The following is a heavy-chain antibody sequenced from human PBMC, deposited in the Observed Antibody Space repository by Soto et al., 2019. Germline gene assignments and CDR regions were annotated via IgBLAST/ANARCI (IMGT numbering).Heavy chain of an antibody. Sequence: SVLTLVNTTETLTLTGTFAGFSLSTSGMGVGWIRQPPGKALEWLVFIYWDDDKRYSPSLRNRLTITKDTSKRQVYLTMTNMDPVDTATYYCAHQAAYRSNWNAGWFGPWRQGAPVTVTP. V-gene: IGHV2-5*02. CDR2: IYWDDDK. CDR3: AHQAAYRSNWNAGWFGP. CDR1: GFSLSTSGMG. D-gene: IGHD1-1*01. J-gene: IGHJ5*02.